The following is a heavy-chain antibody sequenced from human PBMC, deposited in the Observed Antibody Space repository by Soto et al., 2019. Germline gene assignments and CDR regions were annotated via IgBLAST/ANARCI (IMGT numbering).Heavy chain of an antibody. Sequence: GGSLRLSCAASGFTFRSFTMNWVRQAPGKGLEWVSTISSNSAYIYYTDALRGRFTISRDNAKNSLHLQTNSLRAEDTAVYYCTRDASRDSSARGWFDPWGPGTLVTVSS. CDR1: GFTFRSFT. CDR3: TRDASRDSSARGWFDP. CDR2: ISSNSAYI. J-gene: IGHJ5*02. V-gene: IGHV3-21*01. D-gene: IGHD6-13*01.